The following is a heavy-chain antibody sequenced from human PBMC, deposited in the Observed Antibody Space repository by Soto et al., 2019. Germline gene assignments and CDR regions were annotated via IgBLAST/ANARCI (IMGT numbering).Heavy chain of an antibody. V-gene: IGHV4-34*02. CDR2: INDSGDI. J-gene: IGHJ6*03. CDR1: GGSFSGYQ. CDR3: ARGLMLWFGELSRRGGYYYYMDV. Sequence: QVQLQQWGAGLLKPSETLSLTCAVYGGSFSGYQWSWIRQTPGKGLEWIGGINDSGDINYNPSLKSRVTILVDAAKKQISLKLSSVTAADTAVYYCARGLMLWFGELSRRGGYYYYMDVWVKGTTVTVSS. D-gene: IGHD3-10*01.